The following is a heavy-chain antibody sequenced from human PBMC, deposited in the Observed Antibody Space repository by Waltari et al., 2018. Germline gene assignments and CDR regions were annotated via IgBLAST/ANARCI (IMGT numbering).Heavy chain of an antibody. CDR1: GALLTSYY. CDR3: AKASSVRGRGWFDP. Sequence: QVQVQESGPGLVEPSETLSLTCTVSGALLTSYYWTWIRQSPGQGLETIGYFFHSGTINDNPSLNGRATISIDTSNNLFSLKLTSVTAADTAVYYCAKASSVRGRGWFDPWGQGILVTVSS. CDR2: FFHSGTI. V-gene: IGHV4-59*01. J-gene: IGHJ5*02. D-gene: IGHD6-13*01.